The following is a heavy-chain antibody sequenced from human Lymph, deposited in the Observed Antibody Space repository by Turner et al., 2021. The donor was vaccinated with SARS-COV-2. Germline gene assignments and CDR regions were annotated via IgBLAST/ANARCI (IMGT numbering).Heavy chain of an antibody. D-gene: IGHD2-21*01. J-gene: IGHJ6*02. CDR3: ARDLGDYGMDV. CDR2: IYSGGTT. V-gene: IGHV3-53*02. CDR1: GIIVSRNY. Sequence: EVRRVETGGGLTQSGGSVTLACAASGIIVSRNYMNWVRQAPGKGLEWVSVIYSGGTTYYADSVKGRFTISRDNSKNTLYLQMNSLRVEDTAVYYCARDLGDYGMDVWGQGTTVTVSS.